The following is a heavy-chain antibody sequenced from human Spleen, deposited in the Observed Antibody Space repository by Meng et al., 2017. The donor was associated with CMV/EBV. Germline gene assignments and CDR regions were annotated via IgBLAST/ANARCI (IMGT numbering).Heavy chain of an antibody. CDR2: IKQDGSEK. J-gene: IGHJ4*02. CDR3: ARGEGAFDY. Sequence: GESLKISCAASTFTFSSFWMSWVRQAPGKGLEWVANIKQDGSEKYYVDSVKGRFTISRDNAKNSLYLQMNSLRAEDTAVYYCARGEGAFDYWGQGTLVTVSS. D-gene: IGHD3-16*01. V-gene: IGHV3-7*01. CDR1: TFTFSSFW.